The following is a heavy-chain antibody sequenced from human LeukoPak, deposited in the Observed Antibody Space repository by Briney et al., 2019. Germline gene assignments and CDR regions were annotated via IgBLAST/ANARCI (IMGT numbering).Heavy chain of an antibody. V-gene: IGHV3-53*01. D-gene: IGHD3-22*01. Sequence: PGGSLRLSCAASRFTISTNYMSWVRQAPGKGLEWVSVMYTGGSTYYADSVKGRFTISRDNAKNSLYLQMNTLRAEVTAVYYCAKPAYDSSGQCFDYWGQGTLVTVSS. CDR1: RFTISTNY. CDR2: MYTGGST. CDR3: AKPAYDSSGQCFDY. J-gene: IGHJ4*02.